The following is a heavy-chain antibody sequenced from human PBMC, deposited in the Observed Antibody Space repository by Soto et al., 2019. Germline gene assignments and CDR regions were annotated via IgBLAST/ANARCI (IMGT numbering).Heavy chain of an antibody. CDR2: IYYSGST. CDR3: ARHDYDFWSGYDENYYYGMDV. D-gene: IGHD3-3*01. V-gene: IGHV4-39*01. Sequence: PSETLSLTCTVSGGSISSSSYYGGWIRQPPGKGLEWIGSIYYSGSTYYNPSLKSRVTISVDTSKSQFSLKLSSVTAADTAVYYCARHDYDFWSGYDENYYYGMDVWGQGTTVT. CDR1: GGSISSSSYY. J-gene: IGHJ6*02.